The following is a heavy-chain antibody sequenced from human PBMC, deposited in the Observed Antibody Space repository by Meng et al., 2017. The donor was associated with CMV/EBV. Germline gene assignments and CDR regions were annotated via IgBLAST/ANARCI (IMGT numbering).Heavy chain of an antibody. V-gene: IGHV1-69*05. CDR3: ARLVSGSYYRYFDY. Sequence: SVKVSCKASGGTFSSYAISWVRQAPGQGLEWMGGIIPIFGTANYAQKFQGRVTITTDESTSTAYMELSSLRFEDTAVYYCARLVSGSYYRYFDYWGQGTLVTVSS. D-gene: IGHD1-26*01. J-gene: IGHJ4*02. CDR2: IIPIFGTA. CDR1: GGTFSSYA.